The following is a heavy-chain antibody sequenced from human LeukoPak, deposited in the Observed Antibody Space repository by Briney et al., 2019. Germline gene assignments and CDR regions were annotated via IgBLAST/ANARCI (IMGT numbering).Heavy chain of an antibody. Sequence: GGSLRLSCAASGFNFSSYSMNWVRQAPGKGLEWVSSISSSSSYIYYADSVKGRFTISRDNAKNSLYLQMNSLRAEDTAVYYCARDWPTIAAAGTIPEYFQHWGQGTLVTVSS. CDR3: ARDWPTIAAAGTIPEYFQH. D-gene: IGHD6-13*01. J-gene: IGHJ1*01. V-gene: IGHV3-21*01. CDR2: ISSSSSYI. CDR1: GFNFSSYS.